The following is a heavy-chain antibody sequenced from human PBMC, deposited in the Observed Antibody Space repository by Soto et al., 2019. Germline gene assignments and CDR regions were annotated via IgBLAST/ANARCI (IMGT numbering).Heavy chain of an antibody. CDR2: ISAYYGNT. J-gene: IGHJ4*02. D-gene: IGHD2-8*01. Sequence: ASVKVSCKASGSTFTSYGISRVRQAPAQGLEWMGWISAYYGNTSYGQKLQGRVTMTTDTSTSTASKELRSLRSDDTAEYYCARADCTNGVCYSGYGEYWGQGTLVTVSS. CDR1: GSTFTSYG. V-gene: IGHV1-18*04. CDR3: ARADCTNGVCYSGYGEY.